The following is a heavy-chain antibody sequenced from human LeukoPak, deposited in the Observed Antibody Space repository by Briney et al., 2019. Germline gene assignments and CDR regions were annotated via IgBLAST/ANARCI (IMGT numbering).Heavy chain of an antibody. CDR1: GFTFRTHT. CDR3: VRQSTSYYGMDV. V-gene: IGHV3-21*01. Sequence: PGGSLRLSCAASGFTFRTHTMTWVRQAPGKGLEWVSSIISSSSYINYVDSVKGRFTISRDNARGSLFLQMNSLTAEDTVLYYCVRQSTSYYGMDVWGQGTTVTVSS. J-gene: IGHJ6*02. CDR2: IISSSSYI. D-gene: IGHD1-14*01.